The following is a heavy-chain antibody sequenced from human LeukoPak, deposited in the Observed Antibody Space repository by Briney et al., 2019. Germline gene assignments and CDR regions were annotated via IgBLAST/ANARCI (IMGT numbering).Heavy chain of an antibody. D-gene: IGHD5-18*01. Sequence: QPGGSLRLSCAASGFTFSSYAMSWVRQAPGKGLEWVSAISGSGGSTYYADSVKGRFTISRDNSKNTLYLQMNSLRAEDTAVYYCAKRRRHDSYGYMVYCFDYWGQGTLVTVSS. J-gene: IGHJ4*02. V-gene: IGHV3-23*01. CDR1: GFTFSSYA. CDR3: AKRRRHDSYGYMVYCFDY. CDR2: ISGSGGST.